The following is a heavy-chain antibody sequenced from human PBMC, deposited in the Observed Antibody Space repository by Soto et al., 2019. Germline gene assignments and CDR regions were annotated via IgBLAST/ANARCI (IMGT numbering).Heavy chain of an antibody. V-gene: IGHV1-46*01. D-gene: IGHD2-21*02. J-gene: IGHJ4*02. CDR2: INPSGGST. Sequence: QVQLVQSGAEVKKPGASVKVSCKASGYTFTSYYMHWVRQAPGQGLEWMGIINPSGGSTSYAQKFQGRATMTRGASTSTVYMELSSLRSEDTAVYYCARDHGDYSTAGDCYQYWGQGTLVTVSS. CDR1: GYTFTSYY. CDR3: ARDHGDYSTAGDCYQY.